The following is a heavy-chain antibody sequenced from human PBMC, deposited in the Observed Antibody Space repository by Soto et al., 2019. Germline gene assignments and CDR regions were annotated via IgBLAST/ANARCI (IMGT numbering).Heavy chain of an antibody. V-gene: IGHV4-34*01. J-gene: IGHJ6*02. CDR1: GGSFSGYY. CDR3: ASTNVGRYYYYYYGMDV. D-gene: IGHD2-8*01. CDR2: INHSGST. Sequence: PSETRSLTCAVYGGSFSGYYWSWIRQPPGKGLEWIGEINHSGSTNYNPSLKSRVTISVDTSKNQFSLKLSSVTAADTAVYYCASTNVGRYYYYYYGMDVWGQGTTVTVS.